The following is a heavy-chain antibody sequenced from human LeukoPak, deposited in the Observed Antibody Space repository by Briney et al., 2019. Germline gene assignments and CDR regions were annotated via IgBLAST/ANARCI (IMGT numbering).Heavy chain of an antibody. D-gene: IGHD3-10*01. V-gene: IGHV4-34*01. CDR1: GGSFAGYY. CDR3: ARGTGSGSYYNVLYYYYYYMDV. J-gene: IGHJ6*03. CDR2: INHMGSN. Sequence: SQTMSLTWAVDGGSFAGYYSGWIRQPPRKGLEWVGEINHMGSNNYNPALKSRVTISVDTSKDQFSLKLSSVTAADTAVYYCARGTGSGSYYNVLYYYYYYMDVWGKGTTVTVSS.